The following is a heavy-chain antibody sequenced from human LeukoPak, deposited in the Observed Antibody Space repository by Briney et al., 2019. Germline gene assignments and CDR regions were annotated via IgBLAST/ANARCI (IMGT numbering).Heavy chain of an antibody. CDR3: ARHQYYYDSSGSYGWFDS. D-gene: IGHD3-22*01. J-gene: IGHJ5*01. CDR2: SHPINSDT. V-gene: IGHV5-51*01. CDR1: GFNFTAYW. Sequence: GESLKISCKGSGFNFTAYWIAWVRQIPGKGLELMWISHPINSDTKYSPSFQGQVTISADKSSSTAYLQWNSLKASDTAMYYCARHQYYYDSSGSYGWFDSWGQGTLVTVSS.